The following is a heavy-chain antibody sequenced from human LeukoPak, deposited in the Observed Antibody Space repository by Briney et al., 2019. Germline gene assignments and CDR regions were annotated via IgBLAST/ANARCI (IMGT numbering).Heavy chain of an antibody. Sequence: ASVKVSCKASGYTFTGHYMHWVRQAPGHGLEWMGWINPNSGGTNYAQKFQGRVTMTRDTSISTAYMELSRLRSDDTAVYYCARDRMYYDILTGYYPNYYFDYLGQGTLVTVSS. CDR1: GYTFTGHY. J-gene: IGHJ4*02. CDR2: INPNSGGT. CDR3: ARDRMYYDILTGYYPNYYFDY. D-gene: IGHD3-9*01. V-gene: IGHV1-2*02.